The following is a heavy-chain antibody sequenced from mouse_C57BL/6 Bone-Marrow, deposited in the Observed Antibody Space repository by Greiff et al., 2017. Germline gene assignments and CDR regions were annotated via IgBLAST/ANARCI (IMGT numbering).Heavy chain of an antibody. Sequence: VQLQQSGAELVRPGASVTLSCKASGYTFTDYEMHWVKQTPVHGLEWIGAIDPETGGTASNQKFKGKAILTADKSSSTAYMELRSLTSEDSAVYYCTSEAPITTVVAPYWGQGTLVTVSA. CDR2: IDPETGGT. CDR3: TSEAPITTVVAPY. V-gene: IGHV1-15*01. CDR1: GYTFTDYE. D-gene: IGHD1-1*01. J-gene: IGHJ3*01.